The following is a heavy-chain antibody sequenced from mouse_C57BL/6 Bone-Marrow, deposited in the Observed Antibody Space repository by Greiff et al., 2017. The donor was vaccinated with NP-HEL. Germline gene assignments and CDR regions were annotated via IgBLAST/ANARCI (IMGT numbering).Heavy chain of an antibody. CDR1: GYTFTSYW. Sequence: QVQLQQPGTELVKPGASVKLSCKASGYTFTSYWMHWVKQRPGQGLEWIGNINPSNGGTNYNEKFQSKATLTVDKSSSTAYRQLSSLTSEDSAVYYCARSGLGSSFPSSWYFDVWGTGTTVTVSS. J-gene: IGHJ1*03. V-gene: IGHV1-53*01. D-gene: IGHD1-1*01. CDR3: ARSGLGSSFPSSWYFDV. CDR2: INPSNGGT.